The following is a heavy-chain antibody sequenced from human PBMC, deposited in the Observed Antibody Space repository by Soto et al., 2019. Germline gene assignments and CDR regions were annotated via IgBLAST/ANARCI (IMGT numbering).Heavy chain of an antibody. CDR2: MHHSGSR. CDR3: ARVRGYYYDSSGMPWAFDI. J-gene: IGHJ3*02. V-gene: IGHV4-4*02. CDR1: GDSISSDKW. Sequence: SETLSLTCSVSGDSISSDKWWSWVRQPPGKGLEWIGEMHHSGSRHYKPSLRGRATISVDKSRNQFSLQLTSVTAADTAVYYCARVRGYYYDSSGMPWAFDIWGQGTMVTVSS. D-gene: IGHD3-22*01.